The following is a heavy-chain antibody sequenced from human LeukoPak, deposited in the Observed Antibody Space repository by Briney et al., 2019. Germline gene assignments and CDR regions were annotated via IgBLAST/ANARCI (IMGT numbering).Heavy chain of an antibody. CDR3: ARAEWISLCGGDCYHLGY. D-gene: IGHD2-21*01. CDR1: GYTFTSYD. V-gene: IGHV1-8*01. J-gene: IGHJ4*02. CDR2: MNPNSGNT. Sequence: ASVKVSCKASGYTFTSYDINWVRQAPGQGLEWMGWMNPNSGNTGYAQKFQGRVTMTRNTSISTAYMELSSLRSEDTAVYYCARAEWISLCGGDCYHLGYWGQGTLVTVSS.